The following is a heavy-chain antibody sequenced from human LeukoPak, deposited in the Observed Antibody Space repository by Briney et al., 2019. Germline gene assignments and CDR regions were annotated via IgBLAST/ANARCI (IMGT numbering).Heavy chain of an antibody. CDR2: INHSGST. CDR1: GGSFSVYY. V-gene: IGHV4-34*01. J-gene: IGHJ4*02. D-gene: IGHD5-18*01. CDR3: ARAPIQLWSSYYFDY. Sequence: SETLSLTCAVYGGSFSVYYWSWIRQPPGKGLEWIGEINHSGSTNYNPSLKSRVTISVDTSKNQFSLKLSSVTAADTAVYYCARAPIQLWSSYYFDYWGQGTLVTVSS.